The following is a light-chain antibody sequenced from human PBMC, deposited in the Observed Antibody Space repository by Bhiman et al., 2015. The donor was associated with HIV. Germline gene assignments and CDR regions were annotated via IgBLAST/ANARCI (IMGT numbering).Light chain of an antibody. CDR3: CSYATSNTYV. Sequence: QSVLTQPPVVSGAPGQRVTISCTGTSSDVGGYNYVSWYQQHPGKAPKLMIYDVSKRPSGVSNRFSGSKSGNTASLTISGLQAEDEADYYCCSYATSNTYVFGAGTKVTVL. CDR1: SSDVGGYNY. J-gene: IGLJ1*01. V-gene: IGLV2-11*01. CDR2: DVS.